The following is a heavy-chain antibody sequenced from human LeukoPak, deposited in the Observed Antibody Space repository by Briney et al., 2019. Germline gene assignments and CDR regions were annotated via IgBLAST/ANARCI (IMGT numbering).Heavy chain of an antibody. CDR1: GYTFTGYF. D-gene: IGHD3-22*01. CDR2: INPNSGGT. Sequence: ASVKVSCKASGYTFTGYFIHWVRQAPGQGLEWMGWINPNSGGTNYAQKFQGRVTMTRDTSITTAYMELTRLRSDDTAVYYCARDERYDSSGYPFDYWGQGTLVTVSS. J-gene: IGHJ4*02. V-gene: IGHV1-2*02. CDR3: ARDERYDSSGYPFDY.